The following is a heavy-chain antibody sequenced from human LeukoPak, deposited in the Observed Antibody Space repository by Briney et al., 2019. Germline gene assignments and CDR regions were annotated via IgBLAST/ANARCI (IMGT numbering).Heavy chain of an antibody. J-gene: IGHJ6*04. CDR2: ISSSSSYI. Sequence: GGSLRLSCAASGFTFSSYSMNWVRQAPGKGLEWVSAISSSSSYIYYADSVKGRFTISRDNSKNTLYLQINSLIAEDTAVYYCASGHYYGMDVWGKGTPVTISS. V-gene: IGHV3-21*01. CDR3: ASGHYYGMDV. CDR1: GFTFSSYS.